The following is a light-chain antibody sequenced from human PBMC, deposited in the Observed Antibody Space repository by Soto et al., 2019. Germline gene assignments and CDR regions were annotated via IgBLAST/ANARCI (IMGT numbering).Light chain of an antibody. CDR3: QQYDTSPRT. CDR1: QSVSTNR. Sequence: EIVLTQSPDTLSLSPGERATLSCRASQSVSTNRLAWYQQKPGQAPRLLIYGASTRATGIPDRFSGSGSGTDFTLTISRLEPADFAAYYCQQYDTSPRTFGKGTKVEI. CDR2: GAS. J-gene: IGKJ1*01. V-gene: IGKV3-20*01.